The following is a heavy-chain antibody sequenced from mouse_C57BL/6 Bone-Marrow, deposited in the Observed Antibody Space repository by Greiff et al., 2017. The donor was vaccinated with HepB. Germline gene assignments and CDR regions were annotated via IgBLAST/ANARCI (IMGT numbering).Heavy chain of an antibody. D-gene: IGHD2-4*01. J-gene: IGHJ3*01. V-gene: IGHV1-76*01. CDR1: GYTFTDYY. CDR2: IYPGSGNT. CDR3: ARGDYDYAWFAY. Sequence: QVQLQQSGAELVRPGASVKLSCKASGYTFTDYYINWVKQRPGQGLEWIARIYPGSGNTYYNEKFKGKATLTAEKSSSTAYMQLSSLTSEDSAVYFCARGDYDYAWFAYWGQGTLVTVSA.